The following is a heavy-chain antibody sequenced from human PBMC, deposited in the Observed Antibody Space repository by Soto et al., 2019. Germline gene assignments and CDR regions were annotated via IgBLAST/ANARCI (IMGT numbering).Heavy chain of an antibody. J-gene: IGHJ4*02. Sequence: GGSLRLSCAASGFTFSNYAMSWVRQAPGKGLEWVSSISGRGGNTYYADSVKGRFTISRDNSRNTLYLQMNSLRVEDAAVYSCAKAGCSGGTCYLYYFDYWGQGALVTGSS. D-gene: IGHD2-15*01. CDR1: GFTFSNYA. CDR2: ISGRGGNT. CDR3: AKAGCSGGTCYLYYFDY. V-gene: IGHV3-23*01.